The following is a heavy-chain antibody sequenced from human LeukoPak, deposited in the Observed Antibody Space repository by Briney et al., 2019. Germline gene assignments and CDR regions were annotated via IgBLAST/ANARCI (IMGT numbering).Heavy chain of an antibody. D-gene: IGHD6-6*01. V-gene: IGHV4-34*01. J-gene: IGHJ6*02. CDR2: INHSGST. CDR1: GGSFSGYY. Sequence: SETLSLTCAVYGGSFSGYYWSRIRQPPGKGLEWIGEINHSGSTNYNPSLKSRVTISVDTSKNQFSLKLSSVTAADTAVYYCAREGTARPLYYYYGMDVWGQGTTVTVSS. CDR3: AREGTARPLYYYYGMDV.